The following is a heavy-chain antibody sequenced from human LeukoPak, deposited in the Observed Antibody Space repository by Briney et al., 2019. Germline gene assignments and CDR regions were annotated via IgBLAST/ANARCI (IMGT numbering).Heavy chain of an antibody. V-gene: IGHV4-39*07. Sequence: PSETLSLTCTVSGGSISSSSYYWGWIRQPPGKGLEWIGSIYYSGSTYYNPSLKSRVTISVDTSKNQFSLKLSSVTAADTAVYYCARGRPYDSSGYYLLPYYFDYWGQGTLVTVSS. CDR3: ARGRPYDSSGYYLLPYYFDY. D-gene: IGHD3-22*01. CDR1: GGSISSSSYY. CDR2: IYYSGST. J-gene: IGHJ4*02.